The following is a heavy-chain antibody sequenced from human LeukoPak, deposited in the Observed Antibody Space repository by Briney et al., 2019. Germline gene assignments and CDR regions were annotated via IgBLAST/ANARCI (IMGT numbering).Heavy chain of an antibody. D-gene: IGHD3-10*01. J-gene: IGHJ4*02. Sequence: EASVTVSCKASGYTFTGYYMHWVRQAPGQGREWMGWINPNSGGTNYAQKFQGRVTMTRDTSISTAYMELSRLRSDDTAVYYCARDLFMVRGDYWGQGTLVTVSS. V-gene: IGHV1-2*02. CDR3: ARDLFMVRGDY. CDR2: INPNSGGT. CDR1: GYTFTGYY.